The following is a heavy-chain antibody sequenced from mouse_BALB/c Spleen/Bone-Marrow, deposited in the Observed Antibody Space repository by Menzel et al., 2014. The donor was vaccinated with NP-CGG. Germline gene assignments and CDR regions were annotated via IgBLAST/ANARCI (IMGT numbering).Heavy chain of an antibody. CDR3: TRSGNYLFAY. J-gene: IGHJ3*01. Sequence: QVQLQQPGAELVKPGASVRLSCKASGYTFTNYYMYWVKQRPGQGLEWIGEINPSNGGTNFNEKFKSKATLTVDKSSNTTYMQLSSLTSEDSPVYYCTRSGNYLFAYWGQGTLVTVSA. D-gene: IGHD2-1*01. V-gene: IGHV1S81*02. CDR2: INPSNGGT. CDR1: GYTFTNYY.